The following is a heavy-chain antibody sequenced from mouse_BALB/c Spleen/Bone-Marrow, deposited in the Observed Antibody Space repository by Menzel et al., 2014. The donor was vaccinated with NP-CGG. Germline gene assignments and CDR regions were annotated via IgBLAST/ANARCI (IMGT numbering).Heavy chain of an antibody. CDR2: IYPGSGST. J-gene: IGHJ3*01. CDR1: GYTFTSYW. V-gene: IGHV1S22*01. CDR3: TIWFPFAY. D-gene: IGHD2-2*01. Sequence: LQQPGSELVRPGASVKLSCKASGYTFTSYWMNWVKQRPGQGLEWIGNIYPGSGSTNYDEKFKSKATLTVDTSSSXAYMQLSSLTSEDSAVYYCTIWFPFAYWGQGTLVTVSA.